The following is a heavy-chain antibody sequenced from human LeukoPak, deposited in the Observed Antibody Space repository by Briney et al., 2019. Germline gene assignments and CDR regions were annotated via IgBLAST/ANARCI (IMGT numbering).Heavy chain of an antibody. Sequence: SQTLSLTCTVSGGSISRGGYYWSWIRQHPGKGLEWIGYIYYSGSTYYNPSLKSRVTISVDTSKNQFSLKLSSVTAADTAVYYCARDRGAQTAFDIWGQGTMVTVSS. CDR2: IYYSGST. CDR1: GGSISRGGYY. J-gene: IGHJ3*02. D-gene: IGHD1-26*01. V-gene: IGHV4-31*03. CDR3: ARDRGAQTAFDI.